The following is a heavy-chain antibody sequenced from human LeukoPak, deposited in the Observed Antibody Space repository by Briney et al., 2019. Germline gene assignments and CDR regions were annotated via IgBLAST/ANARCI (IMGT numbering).Heavy chain of an antibody. CDR1: GCTFTSYG. CDR3: ARDQYYYDSSGYGGY. CDR2: ICAYNGNT. Sequence: ASVKVSCKASGCTFTSYGISWVRQAPGQGLEWMEWICAYNGNTNYAQKLQGRVTMTTDTSTSTAYMELRSLRSDDTAVYYCARDQYYYDSSGYGGYWGQGSLVTVSS. J-gene: IGHJ4*02. D-gene: IGHD3-22*01. V-gene: IGHV1-18*01.